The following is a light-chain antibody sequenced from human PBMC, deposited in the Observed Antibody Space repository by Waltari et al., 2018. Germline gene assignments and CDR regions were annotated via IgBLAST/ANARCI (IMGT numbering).Light chain of an antibody. V-gene: IGLV2-8*01. CDR3: SSYGGSNNWV. Sequence: QSALTQPPSASGSPGQSVTISCTGTSGDVGGYNSVSWYQQRPGKVPKLMISEVSKRPSGVPDRFSGSKSGHTASLTVSGLQAEDEAQYYCSSYGGSNNWVFGGGTKLTVL. J-gene: IGLJ3*02. CDR1: SGDVGGYNS. CDR2: EVS.